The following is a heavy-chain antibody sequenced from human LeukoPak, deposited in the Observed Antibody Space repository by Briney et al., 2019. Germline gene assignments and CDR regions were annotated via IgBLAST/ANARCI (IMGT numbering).Heavy chain of an antibody. CDR1: GGSISSSSYY. CDR2: IYYSGST. V-gene: IGHV4-39*07. CDR3: ARIAEYCSGGSCYSFDY. Sequence: SETLSLTCTVSGGSISSSSYYWGWIRQPPGKGLEWIGSIYYSGSTYYNPSLKSRVTISVDTSKNQFSLKLSSVTAADTAVYYCARIAEYCSGGSCYSFDYWGQGTLVTVSS. J-gene: IGHJ4*02. D-gene: IGHD2-15*01.